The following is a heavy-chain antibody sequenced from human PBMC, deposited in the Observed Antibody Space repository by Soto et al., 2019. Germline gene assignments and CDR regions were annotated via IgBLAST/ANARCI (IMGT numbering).Heavy chain of an antibody. Sequence: SETLSLTCTVSGGSISSSSYYLGWIRQPPGKGLEWIGTISYSGSAYYNPSLNGRVIISVDTSKNQFSLKLSSLTAADTAVYYCSRRYSFGSGKYGVDVWGQGTMVNVSS. D-gene: IGHD3-10*01. J-gene: IGHJ6*02. CDR1: GGSISSSSYY. CDR3: SRRYSFGSGKYGVDV. V-gene: IGHV4-39*01. CDR2: ISYSGSA.